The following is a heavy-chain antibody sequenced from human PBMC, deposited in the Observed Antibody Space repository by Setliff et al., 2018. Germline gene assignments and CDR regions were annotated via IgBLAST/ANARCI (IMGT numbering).Heavy chain of an antibody. CDR2: ISWDGGST. J-gene: IGHJ4*02. V-gene: IGHV3-43D*04. D-gene: IGHD5-18*01. Sequence: GGSLRLSCAASGFTFDDYAMHWVRQAPGKGLEWVSLISWDGGSTYYADSVKGRFTISRDNAKNSLYLQMNSLRAEDTAVYYCARVDPPIVDTTMVTSPFDYWGQGTLVTVSS. CDR1: GFTFDDYA. CDR3: ARVDPPIVDTTMVTSPFDY.